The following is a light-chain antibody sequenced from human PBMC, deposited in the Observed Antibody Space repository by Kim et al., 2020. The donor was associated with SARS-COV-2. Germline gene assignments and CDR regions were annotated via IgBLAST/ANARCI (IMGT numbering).Light chain of an antibody. V-gene: IGKV3-15*01. J-gene: IGKJ2*01. Sequence: EIILTQSPATLSVSPGERATLSRRASQSVSTDVAWYQQKPGHPPRLLIYRASTRATGVPARFSGSGSGTEFTLTISSLQSEDFAVYYCQQYSLWPPYTFGQGTKLEI. CDR1: QSVSTD. CDR2: RAS. CDR3: QQYSLWPPYT.